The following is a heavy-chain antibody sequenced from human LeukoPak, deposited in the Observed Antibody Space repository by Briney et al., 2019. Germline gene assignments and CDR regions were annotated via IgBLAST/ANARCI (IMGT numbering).Heavy chain of an antibody. D-gene: IGHD3-10*01. V-gene: IGHV4-30-4*01. CDR1: GGSISSGDYY. CDR3: ARSLLSAGSGSYGFDP. CDR2: IYYSGST. Sequence: NSSETLSLTCSVSGGSISSGDYYWSWLPQPPGKGLEWIGHIYYSGSTHHNPSLKSRVTISVDTSKNQFSLKLSSVTATDTAVYYCARSLLSAGSGSYGFDPWGQGTLVTVSS. J-gene: IGHJ5*02.